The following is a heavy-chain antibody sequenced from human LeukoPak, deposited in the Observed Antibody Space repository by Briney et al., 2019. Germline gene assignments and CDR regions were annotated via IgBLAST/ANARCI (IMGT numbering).Heavy chain of an antibody. Sequence: ASVKVSCKASGYTFTSYGISWVRQAPGQGLEWMGWISAYNGNTNYAQKLQGRVTMTTDTSTSTAYMELRSLRSDDTAVYYCARAPIYCSGGSCYSGDFDYWGQGTLVTVSS. J-gene: IGHJ4*02. CDR3: ARAPIYCSGGSCYSGDFDY. D-gene: IGHD2-15*01. CDR2: ISAYNGNT. V-gene: IGHV1-18*01. CDR1: GYTFTSYG.